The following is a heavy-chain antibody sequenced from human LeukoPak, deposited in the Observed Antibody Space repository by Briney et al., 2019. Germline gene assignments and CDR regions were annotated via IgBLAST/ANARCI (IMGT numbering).Heavy chain of an antibody. D-gene: IGHD2-15*01. CDR2: KYARGSS. CDR1: GGSISNYY. V-gene: IGHV4-4*07. CDR3: ARGRYCSADICTGGDSFDI. Sequence: PSETLSLTCTVSGGSISNYYWSWIRQPAGKGLEWIGRKYARGSSNYNPPVQSRVTMSVDTSKNQFSLKLRSVTTADTAVYYCARGRYCSADICTGGDSFDIWGQGTMVSVSP. J-gene: IGHJ3*02.